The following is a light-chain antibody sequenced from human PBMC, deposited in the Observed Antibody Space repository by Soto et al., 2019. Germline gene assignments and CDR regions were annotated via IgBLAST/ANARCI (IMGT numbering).Light chain of an antibody. CDR3: QQYNNGPPIT. V-gene: IGKV3-20*01. Sequence: EIVLPQSPGPLSLSPGERSTLSCMAIQSVSSSYLAWYQQKPGQAPRLLIYGASSRATGIPDRFSGSGSGTDFTLTISRLEPEDFAVYYCQQYNNGPPITFGQGTRLEIK. J-gene: IGKJ5*01. CDR1: QSVSSSY. CDR2: GAS.